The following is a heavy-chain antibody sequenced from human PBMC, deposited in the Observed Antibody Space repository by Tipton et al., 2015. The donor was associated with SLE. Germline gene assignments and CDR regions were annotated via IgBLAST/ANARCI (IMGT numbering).Heavy chain of an antibody. J-gene: IGHJ4*02. CDR2: INHSGST. V-gene: IGHV4-34*01. D-gene: IGHD1-26*01. CDR3: ARGGGWELWYFDY. CDR1: GGSFSGYY. Sequence: TLSLTCAVYGGSFSGYYWSWIRQPPGKGLEWIGEINHSGSTNYNPSLKSRVTISVDTSKNQFSLKLSSVTAADTAVYYCARGGGWELWYFDYWVQGTLVPVSS.